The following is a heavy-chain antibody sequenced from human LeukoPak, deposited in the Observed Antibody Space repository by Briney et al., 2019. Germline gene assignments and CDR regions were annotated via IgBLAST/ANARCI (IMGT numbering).Heavy chain of an antibody. Sequence: GGSLRLSCAASGFTFSDYYMSWVRQARGKGLEWVSYISSSGSTIYYADSVKGRFTISRDNAKKSLYLQMNSLRAEDTAVYYCTRQTGTSYYYYYMDVWGKGTTVTVSS. CDR2: ISSSGSTI. CDR1: GFTFSDYY. V-gene: IGHV3-11*01. D-gene: IGHD1-1*01. J-gene: IGHJ6*03. CDR3: TRQTGTSYYYYYMDV.